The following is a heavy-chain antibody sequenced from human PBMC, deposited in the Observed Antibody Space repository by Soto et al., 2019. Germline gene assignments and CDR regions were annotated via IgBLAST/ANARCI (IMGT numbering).Heavy chain of an antibody. Sequence: PSETLSLTCTVSGGSISSSSYYWGWIRQPPGKGLEWIGSIYYSGSTYYNPSLKSRVTISVDTSKNQFSLKLRSVTAADTAVYYCARGGMVAAREYFDYWGQGTLVTVSS. CDR2: IYYSGST. V-gene: IGHV4-39*01. CDR3: ARGGMVAAREYFDY. J-gene: IGHJ4*02. CDR1: GGSISSSSYY. D-gene: IGHD6-13*01.